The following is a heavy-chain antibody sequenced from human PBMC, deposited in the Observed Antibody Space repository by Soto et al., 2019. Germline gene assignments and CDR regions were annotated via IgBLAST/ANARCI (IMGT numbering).Heavy chain of an antibody. CDR1: GFTVSSNY. V-gene: IGHV3-53*01. CDR3: AKGDFDC. CDR2: IFSGGNT. D-gene: IGHD3-16*01. Sequence: EVQLVESGRGLIQPGGSLRLSCAASGFTVSSNYMSWVRQAPGKGLEWVAIIFSGGNTYHADSVKGRFTVSRDNSKNTLDLQMNSLRAEDTAVYYCAKGDFDCWGQGTLVTVSS. J-gene: IGHJ4*02.